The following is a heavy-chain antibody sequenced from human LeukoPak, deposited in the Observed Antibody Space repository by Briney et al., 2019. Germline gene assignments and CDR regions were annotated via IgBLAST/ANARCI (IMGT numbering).Heavy chain of an antibody. CDR3: ARANGVYCSGGSCYLEEYFQH. V-gene: IGHV4-38-2*02. J-gene: IGHJ1*01. Sequence: SETLSLTCTVSGYSLSSGYYWGWIRQPPGKGLEWIGSIYHSGSTYYNPSLKSRVTISVDTSKNQFSLKLSSVTAADTAVYYCARANGVYCSGGSCYLEEYFQHWGQGTLVTVSS. D-gene: IGHD2-15*01. CDR1: GYSLSSGYY. CDR2: IYHSGST.